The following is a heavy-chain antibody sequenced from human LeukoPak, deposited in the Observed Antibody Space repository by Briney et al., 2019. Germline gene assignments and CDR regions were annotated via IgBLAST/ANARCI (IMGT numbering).Heavy chain of an antibody. J-gene: IGHJ4*02. V-gene: IGHV3-7*01. D-gene: IGHD3-10*01. CDR2: IKQDGSEK. CDR1: GFTFSSYW. Sequence: PGGSLRLSCAASGFTFSSYWMSWVRQAPGKGLEWAANIKQDGSEKYYVDSVKGRFTISRDNAKNSLYLQMNSLRAEDTAVYYCARGGLSRGVIATICFDYWGQGTLVTVSS. CDR3: ARGGLSRGVIATICFDY.